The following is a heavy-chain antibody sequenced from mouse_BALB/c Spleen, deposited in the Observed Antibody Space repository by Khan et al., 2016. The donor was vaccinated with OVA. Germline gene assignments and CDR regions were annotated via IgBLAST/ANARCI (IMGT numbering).Heavy chain of an antibody. CDR2: IWSGGST. CDR3: ARKKYGNYVSLDY. V-gene: IGHV2-6-4*01. Sequence: QVQLKESGPGLVAPSQSLSITCTVSGFSLSRYSVHWVRQPPGKGLEWLGMIWSGGSTDYNSALESRLSISKDNSKSQVFLKMNSLQTDDPAMYYCARKKYGNYVSLDYWGQGTSVTVSS. J-gene: IGHJ4*01. CDR1: GFSLSRYS. D-gene: IGHD2-10*02.